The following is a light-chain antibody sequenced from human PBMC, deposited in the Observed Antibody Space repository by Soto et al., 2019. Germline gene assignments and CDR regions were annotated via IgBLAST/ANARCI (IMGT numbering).Light chain of an antibody. Sequence: ALTQPASVSGSPGQSITISCTGTSSDVGGYNYVSWYQQHPGKAPKLMIYDVSNRPSGVSNRFSGSKSGNTASLTISGLQAEDEADYYCSSYTSSSTQVLGGGTKLTVL. J-gene: IGLJ2*01. CDR3: SSYTSSSTQV. CDR2: DVS. CDR1: SSDVGGYNY. V-gene: IGLV2-14*01.